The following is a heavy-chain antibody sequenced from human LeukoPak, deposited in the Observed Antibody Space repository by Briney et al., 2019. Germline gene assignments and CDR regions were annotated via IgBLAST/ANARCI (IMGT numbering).Heavy chain of an antibody. CDR1: GGSFSGYY. Sequence: TSETLSLTCAVYGGSFSGYYWTWIRQPPGKGLEWIGEINHSGSTNYNPSLKSRVTISVDTSKNQFSLKLSSVTAADTAVYYCARGRRRDYFDYWGQGTLVTVSS. CDR3: ARGRRRDYFDY. CDR2: INHSGST. V-gene: IGHV4-34*01. J-gene: IGHJ4*02.